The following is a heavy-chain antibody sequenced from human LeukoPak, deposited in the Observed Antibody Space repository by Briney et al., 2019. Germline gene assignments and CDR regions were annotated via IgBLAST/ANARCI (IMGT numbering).Heavy chain of an antibody. Sequence: GGSLRLSCAASGFTFSIYAMSWVRQAPGKGPEWVSVISGSGGSTYYADSVKGRFSISRDSSKNTLYLQMNSLRPEDTAVYYCAKDRESGSCIDYWGQGTLVTVSS. V-gene: IGHV3-23*01. D-gene: IGHD1-26*01. CDR1: GFTFSIYA. J-gene: IGHJ4*02. CDR3: AKDRESGSCIDY. CDR2: ISGSGGST.